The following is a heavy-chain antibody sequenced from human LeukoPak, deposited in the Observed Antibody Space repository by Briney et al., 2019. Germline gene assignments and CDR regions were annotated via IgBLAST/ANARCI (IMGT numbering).Heavy chain of an antibody. D-gene: IGHD3-22*01. CDR2: ISSSSTFT. V-gene: IGHV3-21*04. CDR1: GFTLSSYS. Sequence: PGGSLRLSCAASGFTLSSYSMNWVRQAPGKGLEWVSSISSSSTFTYYADSVKGRFTISRDNAKNSLYLQMNSLRAEDTAVYYCAKDKWYYDSSLGYWGQGTLVTVSS. J-gene: IGHJ4*02. CDR3: AKDKWYYDSSLGY.